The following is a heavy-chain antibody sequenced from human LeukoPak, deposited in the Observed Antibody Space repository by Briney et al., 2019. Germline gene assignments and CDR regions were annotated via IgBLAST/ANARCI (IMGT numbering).Heavy chain of an antibody. CDR1: GFTFSSYA. D-gene: IGHD2-8*01. V-gene: IGHV3-23*01. Sequence: GGSLRLSCAASGFTFSSYAMSWVRQAPGKGLEWDSAISGSGGSTYYADSVKGRFTISRDNSKNTLYLQMNSLRAEDTAVYYCAKDTGMVYAQYYFDYWGQGTLVTVSS. CDR3: AKDTGMVYAQYYFDY. CDR2: ISGSGGST. J-gene: IGHJ4*02.